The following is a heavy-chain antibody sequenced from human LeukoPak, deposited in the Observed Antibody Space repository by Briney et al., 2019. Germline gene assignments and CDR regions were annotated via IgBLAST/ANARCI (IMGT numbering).Heavy chain of an antibody. D-gene: IGHD5-18*01. J-gene: IGHJ4*02. CDR1: GFPFSGYS. CDR2: ISSSSSYI. CDR3: ARRLDTAMVLDY. V-gene: IGHV3-21*01. Sequence: GGSLRLSCAASGFPFSGYSMHWVRQAPGKGLEWVSSISSSSSYIYYADSVKGRFTISRDNAKNSLYLQMNSLRAEDTAVYYCARRLDTAMVLDYWGQGTLVTVSS.